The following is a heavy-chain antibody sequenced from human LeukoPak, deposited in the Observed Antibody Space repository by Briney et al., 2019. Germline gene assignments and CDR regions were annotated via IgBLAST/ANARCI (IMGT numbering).Heavy chain of an antibody. CDR2: INHSGST. Sequence: SETLSLTCAVYGGTFSGYYWSWIRQPPGKGLEWIGEINHSGSTNYNPSLKSRVTISVHTSKNQFSLKLSSVTAADTAVYYCARGGSGRSNTPRYYYYYYGMDVWGQGTTVTVSS. D-gene: IGHD3-10*01. CDR1: GGTFSGYY. CDR3: ARGGSGRSNTPRYYYYYYGMDV. V-gene: IGHV4-34*01. J-gene: IGHJ6*02.